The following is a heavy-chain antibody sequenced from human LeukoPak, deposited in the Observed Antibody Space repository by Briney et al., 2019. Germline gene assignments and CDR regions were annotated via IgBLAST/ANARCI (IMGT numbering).Heavy chain of an antibody. V-gene: IGHV3-23*01. J-gene: IGHJ4*02. CDR2: VSGGGGST. CDR1: GFTFSYYA. CDR3: AKVKTGHYFDY. Sequence: GGSLRLSCAASGFTFSYYAMSWVRQAPGKGLVWVSSVSGGGGSTYYADSVRGRFTISRDNSKNTLYLQMNTLRAEDTAVYYCAKVKTGHYFDYWGQGTLVTVSS. D-gene: IGHD3-9*01.